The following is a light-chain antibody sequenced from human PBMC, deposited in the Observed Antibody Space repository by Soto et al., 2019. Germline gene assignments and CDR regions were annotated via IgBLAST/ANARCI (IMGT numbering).Light chain of an antibody. V-gene: IGKV3-15*01. CDR1: QSVSSN. Sequence: ETVMTQSPGTLSLSPGERATLSGRASQSVSSNLAWYQQKPGQAPRLLIYGASTRATGIAARFSGSGSGTEFTLTISSLQSEDFAVYYCQQYNNWPPITFGQGTRLEIK. CDR3: QQYNNWPPIT. J-gene: IGKJ5*01. CDR2: GAS.